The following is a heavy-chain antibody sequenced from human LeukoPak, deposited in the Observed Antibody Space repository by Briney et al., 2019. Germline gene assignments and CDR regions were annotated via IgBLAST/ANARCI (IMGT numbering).Heavy chain of an antibody. CDR1: GGSFSGYY. CDR3: ARVTTVVTPAFDY. D-gene: IGHD4-17*01. V-gene: IGHV4-34*01. Sequence: SETLSLTCAVYGGSFSGYYWSWIRQPPGKGLEWIGEINHSGSTNYNPSLKSRVTISVDTSKNQFSLKLSSVTAADTAVYYCARVTTVVTPAFDYWGQGTLVTVSS. J-gene: IGHJ4*02. CDR2: INHSGST.